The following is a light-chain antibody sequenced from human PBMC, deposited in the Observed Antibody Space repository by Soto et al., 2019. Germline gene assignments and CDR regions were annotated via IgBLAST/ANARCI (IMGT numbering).Light chain of an antibody. V-gene: IGKV3-15*01. CDR2: GAS. CDR1: QSVSSN. CDR3: QQFNNWPGT. Sequence: EIVMTQSPATLSVSPGERATLSCRASQSVSSNLAWYQQKRGQAPRLLIYGASTRPTGIPARFSGSGSGTEFTLTISRLQSEDFAVYYCQQFNNWPGTFGQGTKLEIK. J-gene: IGKJ2*01.